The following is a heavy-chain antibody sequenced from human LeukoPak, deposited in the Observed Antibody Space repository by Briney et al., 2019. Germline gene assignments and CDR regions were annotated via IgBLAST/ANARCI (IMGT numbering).Heavy chain of an antibody. V-gene: IGHV4-39*01. D-gene: IGHD3-10*01. CDR2: IYFSGGT. Sequence: SETLSLTCTVSGDSISSSNCYCGCIRQPPGKGLEWIGSIYFSGGTYYNASLKSRVTISVDTSKNQFSLKLSSVTAADTAVYYCARQTGSGLFSLPGGQGTLVTVSS. J-gene: IGHJ4*02. CDR1: GDSISSSNCY. CDR3: ARQTGSGLFSLP.